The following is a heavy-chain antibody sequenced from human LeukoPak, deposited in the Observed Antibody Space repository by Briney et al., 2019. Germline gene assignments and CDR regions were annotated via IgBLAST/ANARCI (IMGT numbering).Heavy chain of an antibody. CDR3: AKGGNGYSYGYFDY. CDR1: GFTFSSYG. D-gene: IGHD5-18*01. Sequence: GGSLRLSCAASGFTFSSYGMHWVRQAPGKGLEGVAFIRYDGGNKYYADSVKGRFTISRDNSKNTLYLQMSSLRTEDTAVYYCAKGGNGYSYGYFDYWGQGTLVTVSS. V-gene: IGHV3-30*02. J-gene: IGHJ4*02. CDR2: IRYDGGNK.